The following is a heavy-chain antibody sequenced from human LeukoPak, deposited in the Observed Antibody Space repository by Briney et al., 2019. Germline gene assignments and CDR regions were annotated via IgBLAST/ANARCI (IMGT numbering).Heavy chain of an antibody. D-gene: IGHD3-9*01. V-gene: IGHV4-59*04. Sequence: SETLSLTCTVSGGSISSYYWSWIRQPPGKGLEWIGHIYYSGSTYYNPSLQSRVTISVDTSKNQFSLKLSSVTAADTTLYYCARHLTVGGFDYWGQGTLVTVSS. CDR3: ARHLTVGGFDY. J-gene: IGHJ4*02. CDR1: GGSISSYY. CDR2: IYYSGST.